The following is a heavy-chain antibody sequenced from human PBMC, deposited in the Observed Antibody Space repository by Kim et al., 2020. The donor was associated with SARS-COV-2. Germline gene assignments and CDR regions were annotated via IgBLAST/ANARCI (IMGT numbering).Heavy chain of an antibody. V-gene: IGHV3-15*01. CDR3: TTVTMVRGQDAFDI. CDR2: IKSKTDGGTT. Sequence: GGSLRLSCAASGFTFSNAWMSWVRQAPGKGLEWVGRIKSKTDGGTTDYAAPVKGRFTISRDDSKNTLYLQMNSLKTEDTAVYYCTTVTMVRGQDAFDIWGQGTMVTVSS. J-gene: IGHJ3*02. CDR1: GFTFSNAW. D-gene: IGHD3-10*01.